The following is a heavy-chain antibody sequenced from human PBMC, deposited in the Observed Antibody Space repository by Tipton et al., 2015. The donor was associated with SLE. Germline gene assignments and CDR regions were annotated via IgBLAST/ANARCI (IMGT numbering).Heavy chain of an antibody. Sequence: TLSLTCAVYGGSFSGYSWSWIRQPPGKGLESIGEINHSGSTNYNPSLKSRVTVSVDTSKNQFSLKLSSVTAADTAVYYCARGRKPIWFGDLGAFDIWGQGTMVTVSS. V-gene: IGHV4-34*01. CDR1: GGSFSGYS. D-gene: IGHD3-10*01. J-gene: IGHJ3*02. CDR2: INHSGST. CDR3: ARGRKPIWFGDLGAFDI.